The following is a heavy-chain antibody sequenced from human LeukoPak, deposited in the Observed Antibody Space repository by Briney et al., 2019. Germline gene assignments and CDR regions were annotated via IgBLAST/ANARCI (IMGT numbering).Heavy chain of an antibody. CDR2: ISGSGGST. CDR1: GFTFSSYA. V-gene: IGHV3-23*01. Sequence: GGSLRLSCAASGFTFSSYAMSWVRQAPGKGLEWVSTISGSGGSTYYADSVKGRFTISRDNSKNTLYLQMNSLRAEDTAVYYCARDYGGSSPFDYWGQGTLVTVSS. D-gene: IGHD4-23*01. CDR3: ARDYGGSSPFDY. J-gene: IGHJ4*02.